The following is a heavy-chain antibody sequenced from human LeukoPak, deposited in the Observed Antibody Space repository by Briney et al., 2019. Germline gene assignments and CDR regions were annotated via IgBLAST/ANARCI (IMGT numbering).Heavy chain of an antibody. V-gene: IGHV1-2*02. Sequence: SVKVSCKASGYTFTGYYMHWVRQAPGQGLEWMGWINPNSGGTNYAQKFQGRVTMTRDTSISTAYMELSRLRSDDTAVYYCARVIYVSYYMDVWGKGTTVTISS. CDR1: GYTFTGYY. J-gene: IGHJ6*03. D-gene: IGHD3-10*01. CDR2: INPNSGGT. CDR3: ARVIYVSYYMDV.